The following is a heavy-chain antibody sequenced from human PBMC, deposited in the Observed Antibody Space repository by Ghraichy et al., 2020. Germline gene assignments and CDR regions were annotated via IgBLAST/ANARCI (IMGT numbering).Heavy chain of an antibody. J-gene: IGHJ4*02. D-gene: IGHD6-13*01. CDR3: ASHPKSAAIDY. CDR2: IFYSGTT. CDR1: GGPISSYY. V-gene: IGHV4-59*01. Sequence: SETLSLTCTVSGGPISSYYWSWIRQPPGKGPEWIGYIFYSGTTNYNPSLRSRVTISLDTSKTQFSLKLTSVTAADTAVYYCASHPKSAAIDYWGQGTLVTVSS.